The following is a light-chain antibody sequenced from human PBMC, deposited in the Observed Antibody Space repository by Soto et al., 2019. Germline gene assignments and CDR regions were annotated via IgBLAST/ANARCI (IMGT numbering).Light chain of an antibody. J-gene: IGLJ1*01. V-gene: IGLV2-14*01. CDR1: SSDVGGYNY. CDR3: SPYTSSSTLNYV. Sequence: QSALTQPASVSGSPGQSITISCTGTSSDVGGYNYVSWYQQHPGKAPKLMIYEVSNRPSGVSNRLSGSKSGNTASLTISGLQAEDEADYYCSPYTSSSTLNYVFGTGTKVTVL. CDR2: EVS.